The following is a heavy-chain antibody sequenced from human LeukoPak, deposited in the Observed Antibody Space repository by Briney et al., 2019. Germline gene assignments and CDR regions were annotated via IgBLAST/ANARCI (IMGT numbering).Heavy chain of an antibody. CDR2: ISSSSSYI. CDR1: GFTFSSYS. D-gene: IGHD3-22*01. CDR3: ARDTDSSGYYWVYYYYGMDV. J-gene: IGHJ6*02. V-gene: IGHV3-21*01. Sequence: KPGGSLRLSCAASGFTFSSYSMNWVRQAPGKGLEWVSSISSSSSYIYYADSVKGRFTISRDNAKNSLYLQMNSLRAEDTAVYYCARDTDSSGYYWVYYYYGMDVWGQGTTVTVSS.